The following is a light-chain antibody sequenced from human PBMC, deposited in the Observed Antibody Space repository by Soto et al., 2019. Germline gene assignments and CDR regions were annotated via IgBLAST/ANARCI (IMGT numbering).Light chain of an antibody. J-gene: IGKJ4*01. CDR1: QSVSSY. Sequence: EIVLTQSPATLSLSPGDRATLSCRASQSVSSYLAWYQQKPGQAPRLLIYDASNRATGIPARFSGSGSGTDFTLTISSLEPEDFGVYYCQQRRNSPPTFGGGTKVEIK. CDR2: DAS. V-gene: IGKV3-11*01. CDR3: QQRRNSPPT.